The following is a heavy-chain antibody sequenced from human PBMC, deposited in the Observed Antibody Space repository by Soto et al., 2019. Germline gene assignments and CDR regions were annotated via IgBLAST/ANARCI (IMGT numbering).Heavy chain of an antibody. D-gene: IGHD6-13*01. CDR1: GFTFSDDY. CDR2: ISGTSDSI. V-gene: IGHV3-11*06. J-gene: IGHJ4*02. Sequence: SLRLSCSASGFTFSDDYMSWIRQVPGKGLEWVAYISGTSDSIPYADSVKGRFTISRDNAKNSLYLQMNSLRAEDTAIYYCARVAVVTAAGTSDYWGQGTLVTVSS. CDR3: ARVAVVTAAGTSDY.